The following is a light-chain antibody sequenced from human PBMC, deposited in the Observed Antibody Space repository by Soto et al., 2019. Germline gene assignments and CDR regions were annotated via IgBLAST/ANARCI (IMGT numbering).Light chain of an antibody. J-gene: IGKJ1*01. CDR1: QSISSY. V-gene: IGKV1-39*01. Sequence: DIQMTQSPSSLSASVGNRVTITCRASQSISSYLNWYQLKPGKAPKVLIYDASSLQSGVPSRFSGSGSGTDFTLTISSLQPEDVATYYCQQSYSTPWTFGQGTKVKI. CDR3: QQSYSTPWT. CDR2: DAS.